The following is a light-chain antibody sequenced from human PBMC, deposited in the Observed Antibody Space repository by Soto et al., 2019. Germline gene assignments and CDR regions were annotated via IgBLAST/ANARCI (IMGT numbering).Light chain of an antibody. CDR1: TSNIGSNT. CDR3: ASWDDSLNVGV. J-gene: IGLJ3*02. V-gene: IGLV1-44*01. CDR2: SSD. Sequence: QSVLTQPPSASETPGQRGTISRSGSTSNIGSNTVNWYHQLPGTAPKLLIHSSDHRPSGVPDRVSGSKSGTSASLAISVLQSEEEADYCCASWDDSLNVGVFGGGTKLTVL.